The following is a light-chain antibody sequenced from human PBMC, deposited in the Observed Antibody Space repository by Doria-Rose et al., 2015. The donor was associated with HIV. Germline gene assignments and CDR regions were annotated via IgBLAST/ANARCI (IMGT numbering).Light chain of an antibody. J-gene: IGLJ2*01. V-gene: IGLV2-14*01. CDR2: EVS. Sequence: KRMIQEVSNRPSGVSNRFPASKSGNTASLTISGLQAEDEADYHCGSYKSSGTVIFGGGTKVTVL. CDR3: GSYKSSGTVI.